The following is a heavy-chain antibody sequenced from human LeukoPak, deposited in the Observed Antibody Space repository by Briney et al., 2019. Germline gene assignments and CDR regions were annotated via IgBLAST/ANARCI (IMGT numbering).Heavy chain of an antibody. CDR1: GFPAGSTY. CDR2: IYSGGST. J-gene: IGHJ4*02. Sequence: GGSLRFSCPASGFPAGSTYMSWFRRVQGKGLEWVPVIYSGGSTYYADSVKGRFTISRDNSKNTLYLQMDSLRAEDMAVYYCARIVGRSGWSFDYWGQGTLVTVSS. CDR3: ARIVGRSGWSFDY. V-gene: IGHV3-66*01. D-gene: IGHD6-19*01.